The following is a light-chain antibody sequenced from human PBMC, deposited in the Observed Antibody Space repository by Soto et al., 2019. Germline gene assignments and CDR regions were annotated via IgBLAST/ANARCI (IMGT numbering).Light chain of an antibody. Sequence: DIQMAQSPSSVSSTLGDRVTITCRAGQGINSWLAWYQQKSGKAPKLLIYAASSLQSGVSSRFSGSGSGTDFTLTISSLQPEDFATYYCQPANSFPLTFGGGTKVDIK. CDR3: QPANSFPLT. V-gene: IGKV1-12*01. J-gene: IGKJ4*01. CDR1: QGINSW. CDR2: AAS.